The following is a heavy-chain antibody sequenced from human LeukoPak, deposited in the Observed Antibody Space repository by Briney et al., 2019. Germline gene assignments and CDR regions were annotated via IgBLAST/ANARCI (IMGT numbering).Heavy chain of an antibody. Sequence: SETLSLTCTVSDGAIAGYSWSWIRQPPGKGLEWIGYIYYSGDTNYNPSLQSRVTISLDTSGNQFSLKLSSVTAADTAVYYCASGYCGGACQLGGVDMWGQGTMVTVSS. CDR2: IYYSGDT. CDR3: ASGYCGGACQLGGVDM. CDR1: DGAIAGYS. V-gene: IGHV4-59*01. D-gene: IGHD2-21*02. J-gene: IGHJ3*02.